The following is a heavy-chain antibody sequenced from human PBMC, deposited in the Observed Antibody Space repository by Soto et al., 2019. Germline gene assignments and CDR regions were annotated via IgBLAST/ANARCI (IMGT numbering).Heavy chain of an antibody. Sequence: GGSLILSCAASGFTFSNAWMSWVRQAPGKGLEWVGRIKSKTDGGTTDYAAPVKGRFTISRDDSKNTLYLQMNSLKTEDTAVYYCTTDRTYSSGWYGYYYYYGMDVWGQRTTVIVSS. D-gene: IGHD6-19*01. J-gene: IGHJ6*02. CDR1: GFTFSNAW. CDR3: TTDRTYSSGWYGYYYYYGMDV. CDR2: IKSKTDGGTT. V-gene: IGHV3-15*01.